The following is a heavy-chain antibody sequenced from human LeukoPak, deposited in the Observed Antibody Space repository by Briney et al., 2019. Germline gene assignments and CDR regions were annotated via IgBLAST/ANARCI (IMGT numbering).Heavy chain of an antibody. CDR3: ARETVGYCSGGTCYSRTFDL. V-gene: IGHV4-39*07. CDR1: GDSITTSSYY. D-gene: IGHD2-15*01. CDR2: IYYSGST. Sequence: PSETLSLTCTVSGDSITTSSYYWGWIRQPPGKGLEWIGNIYYSGSTNYNPSLKSRVTISVDTSKNQFSLNLTSVTAADTAVYYCARETVGYCSGGTCYSRTFDLWGQGTMVTISS. J-gene: IGHJ3*01.